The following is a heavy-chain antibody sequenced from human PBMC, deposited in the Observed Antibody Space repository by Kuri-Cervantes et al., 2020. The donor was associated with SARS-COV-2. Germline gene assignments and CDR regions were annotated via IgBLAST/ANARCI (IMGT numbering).Heavy chain of an antibody. J-gene: IGHJ3*02. V-gene: IGHV4-59*12. CDR1: DGSISSDY. CDR3: ARGSVRMWIRGEFTFDM. CDR2: MYHEGDP. Sequence: ESLKISCTVSDGSISSDYWSWIRQPPGKGLEWIGSMYHEGDPYYNASLKSRVTISVDTSKKQFSLRLSSVTAADTAVYYCARGSVRMWIRGEFTFDMWGQGTMVTVSS. D-gene: IGHD3-10*01.